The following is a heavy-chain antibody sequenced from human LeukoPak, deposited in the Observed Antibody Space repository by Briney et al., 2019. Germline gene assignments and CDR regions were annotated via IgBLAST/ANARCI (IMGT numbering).Heavy chain of an antibody. CDR3: ARHFSAYYYYMDV. CDR2: IYTSGST. J-gene: IGHJ6*03. V-gene: IGHV4-61*02. Sequence: SETLSLTCTVSGGSISSGSYYWSWIRQPAGKGLEWIGRIYTSGSTYYNPSLKSRVTISVDTSKNQFSLKLSSVTAADTAVYYCARHFSAYYYYMDVWGKGTTVTISS. D-gene: IGHD2/OR15-2a*01. CDR1: GGSISSGSYY.